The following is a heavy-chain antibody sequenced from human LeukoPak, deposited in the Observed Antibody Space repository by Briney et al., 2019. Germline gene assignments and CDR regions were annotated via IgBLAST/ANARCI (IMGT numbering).Heavy chain of an antibody. D-gene: IGHD2-15*01. V-gene: IGHV4-34*01. Sequence: SETLSLTCAAYGVSFSSYYWSWIRQTPGKGLEWIGEINHSGSTNYSPSLKSRVTISVDTSKNQFSLKLSSVTAADTAVYYCARVGELRCDGCYRKYFDYWGQGTLVTVSS. CDR3: ARVGELRCDGCYRKYFDY. CDR1: GVSFSSYY. J-gene: IGHJ4*02. CDR2: INHSGST.